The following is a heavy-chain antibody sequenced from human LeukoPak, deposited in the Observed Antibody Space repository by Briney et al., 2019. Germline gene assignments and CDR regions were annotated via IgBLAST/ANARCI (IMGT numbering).Heavy chain of an antibody. CDR2: IYSGGST. D-gene: IGHD6-19*01. V-gene: IGHV3-53*01. Sequence: GGSLRLSCAASGFTVSSNYMSWVRQAPGKGLEWVSVIYSGGSTYYADSVKGRFTISRDNSKNTLYLQMNSLRAEDTAVYYCVRSFPRYIPVAGTGGGSWGQGTLVTVSS. CDR1: GFTVSSNY. CDR3: VRSFPRYIPVAGTGGGS. J-gene: IGHJ5*02.